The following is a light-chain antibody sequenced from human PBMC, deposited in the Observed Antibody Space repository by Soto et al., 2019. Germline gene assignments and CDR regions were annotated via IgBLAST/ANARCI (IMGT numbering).Light chain of an antibody. V-gene: IGLV2-14*01. CDR3: SSYTTSSTRV. CDR1: SSDVGGYNY. J-gene: IGLJ1*01. Sequence: QSALTQPASVSGSPGQSITISCTGTSSDVGGYNYVSWYQQHPGKAPKLMIYDVSYRPSGVSNRFSASKSGNTASLTISGLQAEDEADYYCSSYTTSSTRVFGPGTKLTVL. CDR2: DVS.